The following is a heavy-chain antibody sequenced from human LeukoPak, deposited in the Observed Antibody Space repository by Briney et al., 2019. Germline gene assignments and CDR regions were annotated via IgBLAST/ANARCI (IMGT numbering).Heavy chain of an antibody. D-gene: IGHD3-10*01. J-gene: IGHJ4*02. CDR1: GYTFTGYY. Sequence: ASVKASCKASGYTFTGYYMHWVRQAPGQGLEWMGRINPNSGDTNYAQKFQGRVTMTRDTSISTAYMELSRLRSDDTAVYYCARVLWFGELAFDYWGQGTLVTVSS. CDR3: ARVLWFGELAFDY. CDR2: INPNSGDT. V-gene: IGHV1-2*06.